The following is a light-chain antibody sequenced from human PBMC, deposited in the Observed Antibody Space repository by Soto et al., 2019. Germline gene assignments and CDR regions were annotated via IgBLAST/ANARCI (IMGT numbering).Light chain of an antibody. CDR2: DAS. Sequence: EIELTQSPATLSLSPGNRATLSCRASQSVSGYLAWYQQKPGQAPRLVVYDASNRATGIPARFSGSGSGTDFTLTITSLEPEDFAVYYCQQRTNWPSTFGGGTKVEI. CDR1: QSVSGY. V-gene: IGKV3-11*01. CDR3: QQRTNWPST. J-gene: IGKJ4*01.